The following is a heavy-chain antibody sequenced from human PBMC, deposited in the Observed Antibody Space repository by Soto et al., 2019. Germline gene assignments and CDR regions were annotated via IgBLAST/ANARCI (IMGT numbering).Heavy chain of an antibody. CDR2: INPSGGST. D-gene: IGHD3-3*01. J-gene: IGHJ6*02. Sequence: QVQLVQSGAEVKKPGASVKVSCKASGYTFTSYYMHWVRQAPGQGLEWMGIINPSGGSTSYAQTFQGRVTMTRDTSTSTVYMELSSLRSEDTAVYYCARDDTIFGVVTPSNYYYYGMDVWGQGTTVTVSS. V-gene: IGHV1-46*01. CDR3: ARDDTIFGVVTPSNYYYYGMDV. CDR1: GYTFTSYY.